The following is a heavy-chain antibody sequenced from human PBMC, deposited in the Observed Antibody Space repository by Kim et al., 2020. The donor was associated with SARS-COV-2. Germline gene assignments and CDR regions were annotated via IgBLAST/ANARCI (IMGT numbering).Heavy chain of an antibody. CDR3: AKDAYRSSGWYGVDY. V-gene: IGHV3-30*18. Sequence: GGSLRLSCAASGFTFSSYGMHWVRQAPGKGLEWVAVISYDGSNKYYADSVKGRFTISRDNSKNTLYLQMNSLRAEDTAVYYCAKDAYRSSGWYGVDYWGQGTLVTVSS. CDR1: GFTFSSYG. CDR2: ISYDGSNK. D-gene: IGHD6-19*01. J-gene: IGHJ4*02.